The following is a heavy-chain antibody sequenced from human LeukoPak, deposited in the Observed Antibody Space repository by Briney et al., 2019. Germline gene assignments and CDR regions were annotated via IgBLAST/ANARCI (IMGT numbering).Heavy chain of an antibody. CDR3: ARVAYDFWSGYFDYYYYYMDV. V-gene: IGHV4-4*07. Sequence: PSETLSLTCTVSGGSISSYYWSWIRQPAGKGLEWIGRIYTSGSTNYNPSLKSRVTMSVDTSKNQFSLKLSSVTAADTAVYYCARVAYDFWSGYFDYYYYYMDVWGKGTTVTVSS. J-gene: IGHJ6*03. D-gene: IGHD3-3*01. CDR2: IYTSGST. CDR1: GGSISSYY.